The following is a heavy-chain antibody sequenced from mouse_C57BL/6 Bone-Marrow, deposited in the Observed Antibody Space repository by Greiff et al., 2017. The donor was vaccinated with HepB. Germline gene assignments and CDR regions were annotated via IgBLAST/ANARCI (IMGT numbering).Heavy chain of an antibody. J-gene: IGHJ4*01. CDR1: GFTFSSYG. Sequence: DVMLVESGGDLVKPGGSLTLSCAASGFTFSSYGMSWVRQTPDKRLEWVATISSGGSYTYYPDSVKGRFTISRDNAKNTLYLQMSSLKSEDTAMYYCARQNYDAMDYWGQGTSVTVSS. CDR3: ARQNYDAMDY. CDR2: ISSGGSYT. V-gene: IGHV5-6*02.